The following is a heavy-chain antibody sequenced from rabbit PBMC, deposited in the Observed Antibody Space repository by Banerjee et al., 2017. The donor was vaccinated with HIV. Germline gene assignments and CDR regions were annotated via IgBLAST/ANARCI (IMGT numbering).Heavy chain of an antibody. CDR1: GFSFSSSYW. Sequence: QEQLEESGGDLVKPEGSLTLTCKASGFSFSSSYWICWVRQAPGKGLEWIACIYAGSSGSTYYASWAKGRFTISKTSSTTVTLQMTSLTAADTATYFCARDLAGVIGWNFNLWGPGTLVTVS. V-gene: IGHV1S45*01. CDR3: ARDLAGVIGWNFNL. J-gene: IGHJ4*01. D-gene: IGHD4-1*01. CDR2: IYAGSSGST.